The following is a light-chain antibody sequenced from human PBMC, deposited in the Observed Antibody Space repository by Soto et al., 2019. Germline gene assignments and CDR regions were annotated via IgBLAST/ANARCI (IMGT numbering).Light chain of an antibody. J-gene: IGKJ1*01. CDR3: QTYDKAPWT. CDR1: RGIYTH. CDR2: SAS. V-gene: IGKV1-27*01. Sequence: DIQMAQSPSSLSASVGDRVTITCRASRGIYTHLAWYQQKPGNAPKLLIYSASTLQSGVPSRFSASGSGTDFFLTISGLQSEDVGTYFCQTYDKAPWTFGPGTRV.